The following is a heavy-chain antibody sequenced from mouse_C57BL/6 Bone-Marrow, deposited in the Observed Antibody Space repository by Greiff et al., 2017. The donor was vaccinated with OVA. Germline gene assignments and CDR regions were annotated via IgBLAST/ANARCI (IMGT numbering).Heavy chain of an antibody. Sequence: EVHLVESGGGLVKPGGSLKLSCAASGFTFSDYGMHWVRQAPEKGLEWVAYISSGSSTIYYADTVMGRFTISRDNAKNTLFLQMTSLRSEDTAMYYCARGGTAQALDYWGQGTTLTVSS. CDR1: GFTFSDYG. CDR3: ARGGTAQALDY. J-gene: IGHJ2*01. V-gene: IGHV5-17*01. D-gene: IGHD3-2*02. CDR2: ISSGSSTI.